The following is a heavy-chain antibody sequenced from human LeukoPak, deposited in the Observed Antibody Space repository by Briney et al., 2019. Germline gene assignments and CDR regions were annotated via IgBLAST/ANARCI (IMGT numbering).Heavy chain of an antibody. CDR3: ARAVVSSSWYFDY. J-gene: IGHJ4*02. CDR1: GGSISSYY. D-gene: IGHD6-13*01. CDR2: IYYSGST. V-gene: IGHV4-59*01. Sequence: SETLSLTCTVSGGSISSYYWSWIRQPPGKGLEWIGYIYYSGSTYYNPSLKSRVTISVDTSKNQFSLKLSSVTAADTAVYYCARAVVSSSWYFDYWGQGTLVTVSS.